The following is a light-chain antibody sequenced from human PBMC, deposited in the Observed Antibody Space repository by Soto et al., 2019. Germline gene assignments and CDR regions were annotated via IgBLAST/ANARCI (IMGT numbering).Light chain of an antibody. V-gene: IGKV3-20*01. CDR3: QQYDGVTLS. Sequence: EIVLTQSPGTLSLSPGERATLSCRASQSVNSRQLAWYQQKPGQAPRLLIYGSFTRAPGIPDRFSGTGSGADFTLTISRLEPEDFAVYCCQQYDGVTLSFGGGTRVEVK. J-gene: IGKJ4*01. CDR2: GSF. CDR1: QSVNSRQ.